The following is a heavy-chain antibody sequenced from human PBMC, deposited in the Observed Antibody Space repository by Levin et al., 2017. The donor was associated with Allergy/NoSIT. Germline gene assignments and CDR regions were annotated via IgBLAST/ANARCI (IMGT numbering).Heavy chain of an antibody. V-gene: IGHV3-33*01. CDR3: AREGWLVLFLDY. J-gene: IGHJ4*02. CDR1: GFTFSSYG. Sequence: GESLKISCAASGFTFSSYGMHWVRQAPGKGLEWVAVIWYDGSNKYYADSVKGRFTISRDNSKNTLYLQMNSLRAEDTAVYYCAREGWLVLFLDYWGQGTLVTVSS. D-gene: IGHD6-19*01. CDR2: IWYDGSNK.